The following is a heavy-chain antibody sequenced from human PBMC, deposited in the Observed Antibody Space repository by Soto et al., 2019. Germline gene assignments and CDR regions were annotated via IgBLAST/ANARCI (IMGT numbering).Heavy chain of an antibody. V-gene: IGHV1-18*01. D-gene: IGHD2-2*01. CDR3: ALLPYCNSSGCYYFDY. Sequence: QVHLVQSEAEVKKPGASVKVSCKASGYTFTHYGLTWVRQAPGQGLDWVGYISTYNGNTNYAQNLQDRVALTTDTSTSTAYMELRSLRSDDTAIYYCALLPYCNSSGCYYFDYWGQGTLVTVSS. CDR1: GYTFTHYG. J-gene: IGHJ4*02. CDR2: ISTYNGNT.